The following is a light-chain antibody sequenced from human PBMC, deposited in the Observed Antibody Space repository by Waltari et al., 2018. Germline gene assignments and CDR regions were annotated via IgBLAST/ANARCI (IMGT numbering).Light chain of an antibody. J-gene: IGLJ2*01. CDR1: SSDVGGYDH. V-gene: IGLV2-11*01. Sequence: QSALPQPRSVSGSPGLSVTISCPGTSSDVGGYDHVSWYQQHPGKAPKLMIHDVSRRPSGVPDRFSGSKSGNTASLTIFGLQAEDEADYYCCSYAGTYSLIFGGGTKVIVL. CDR3: CSYAGTYSLI. CDR2: DVS.